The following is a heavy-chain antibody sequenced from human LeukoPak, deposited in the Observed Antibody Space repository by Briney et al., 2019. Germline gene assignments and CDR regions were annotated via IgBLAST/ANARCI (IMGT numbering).Heavy chain of an antibody. CDR2: ISYDGSNK. D-gene: IGHD6-19*01. CDR3: AKDLGGIAVAGIGYYFDY. CDR1: GFTFSSYG. J-gene: IGHJ4*02. V-gene: IGHV3-30*18. Sequence: GRSLRLSCAASGFTFSSYGMHWVRQAPGKGLEWVAVISYDGSNKYYADSVKGRFTISRDNSKNTLYLQMNSLRAEDTAVYYCAKDLGGIAVAGIGYYFDYWGQGTLVTVSS.